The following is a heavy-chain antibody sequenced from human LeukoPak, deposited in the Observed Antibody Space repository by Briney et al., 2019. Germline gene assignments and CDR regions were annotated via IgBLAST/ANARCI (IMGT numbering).Heavy chain of an antibody. D-gene: IGHD2-15*01. CDR2: INEDGSTT. CDR1: GFTFRSYW. CDR3: ARDATRGGDFDS. Sequence: PGGSLRLSCAASGFTFRSYWMSWVRQTPGKGLEWLANINEDGSTTYYVDSVKGRFTISRNNADNSLYLQMNSLRAEDTAVYYCARDATRGGDFDSWGQGTLVTVSS. V-gene: IGHV3-7*01. J-gene: IGHJ4*02.